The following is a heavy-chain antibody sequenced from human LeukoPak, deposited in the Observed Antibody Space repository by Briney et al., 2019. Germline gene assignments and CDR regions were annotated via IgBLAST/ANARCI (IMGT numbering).Heavy chain of an antibody. CDR3: ARWGGGYYYDSSGYYPLDY. CDR2: ISGSGGST. J-gene: IGHJ4*02. D-gene: IGHD3-22*01. V-gene: IGHV3-23*01. CDR1: GFTFSSYA. Sequence: GGSLRLSCAASGFTFSSYAMSWVRQAPGKGLEWVSAISGSGGSTYYADSVKGRFTISRDNSKNTLYLQMNSLRAEDKAVYYWARWGGGYYYDSSGYYPLDYWGQGTLVTVSS.